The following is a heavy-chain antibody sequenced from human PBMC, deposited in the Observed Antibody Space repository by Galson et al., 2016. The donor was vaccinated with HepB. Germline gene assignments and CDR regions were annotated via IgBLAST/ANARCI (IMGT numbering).Heavy chain of an antibody. J-gene: IGHJ3*02. D-gene: IGHD4-17*01. CDR3: ASERDYGDYGAFDI. V-gene: IGHV4-59*01. CDR2: IYYSGST. CDR1: CASISSSY. Sequence: SATLSPTCTVSCASISSSYWSWIRQPPGKGLGWLGYIYYSGSTDYSPPLKSRFTISLDKSKNQFSLKISTVTAADTAVYYCASERDYGDYGAFDIWGQGTMVTVSS.